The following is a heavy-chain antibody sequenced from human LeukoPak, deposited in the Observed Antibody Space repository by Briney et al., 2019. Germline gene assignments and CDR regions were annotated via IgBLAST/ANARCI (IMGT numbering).Heavy chain of an antibody. CDR1: GGSFSGYY. Sequence: SETLSLTCAVYGGSFSGYYWSWIRQPPGKGLEWIGEINHSGSTNYNPSLKSRVTISVDTSKNQFSLQLSSVTAADTVVYYCARDGRTMIVVSRRGWFDPWGQGTLVTVSS. J-gene: IGHJ5*02. V-gene: IGHV4-34*01. D-gene: IGHD3-22*01. CDR2: INHSGST. CDR3: ARDGRTMIVVSRRGWFDP.